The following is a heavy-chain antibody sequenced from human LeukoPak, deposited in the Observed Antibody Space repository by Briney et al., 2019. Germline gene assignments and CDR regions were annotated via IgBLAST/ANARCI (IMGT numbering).Heavy chain of an antibody. CDR3: AKDGVRVVTLGFDY. Sequence: PGGSLRLSCAASGFTFSSYAMSWVRQAPGKGLEWVSAISGSGGSTYYADSVKGRFTISRDNSKNTLYLQMSSLRAEDTAVYYWAKDGVRVVTLGFDYWGQGTLVTVSS. CDR2: ISGSGGST. CDR1: GFTFSSYA. V-gene: IGHV3-23*01. J-gene: IGHJ4*02. D-gene: IGHD4-23*01.